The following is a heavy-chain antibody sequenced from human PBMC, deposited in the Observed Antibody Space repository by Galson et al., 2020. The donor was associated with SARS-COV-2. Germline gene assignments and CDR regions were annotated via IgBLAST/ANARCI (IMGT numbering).Heavy chain of an antibody. CDR2: ISGSGGST. J-gene: IGHJ4*02. D-gene: IGHD6-13*01. Sequence: GGSLRLSCAASGFTSSSYAMSWVCQAPGKGLEWVSAISGSGGSTYYADSVKGRFTISRDNSKNTLYLQMNSLRAEDTAVYYCAKVCSTYSSSPLEAYYFDYWGQGTLVTVSS. CDR3: AKVCSTYSSSPLEAYYFDY. V-gene: IGHV3-23*01. CDR1: GFTSSSYA.